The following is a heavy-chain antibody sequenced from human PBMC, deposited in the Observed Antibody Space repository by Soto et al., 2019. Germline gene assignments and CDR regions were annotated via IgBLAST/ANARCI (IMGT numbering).Heavy chain of an antibody. CDR2: ISAYNGNT. CDR1: GYTFTSYG. D-gene: IGHD2-2*01. V-gene: IGHV1-18*01. CDR3: ARDPGRSYCSSTSCYGDNWFDP. Sequence: GASVKVSCKASGYTFTSYGISWVRQAPGQGLEWMGWISAYNGNTNYAQKLQGRVTMTTDTSTSTAYMELRSLRSDDTAVYYCARDPGRSYCSSTSCYGDNWFDPWGQGTLVTVSS. J-gene: IGHJ5*02.